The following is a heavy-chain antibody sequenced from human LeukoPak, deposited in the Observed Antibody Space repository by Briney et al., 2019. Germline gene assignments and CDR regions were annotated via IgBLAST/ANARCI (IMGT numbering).Heavy chain of an antibody. Sequence: GGSLRLSCAASGFTFSSYEMNWVRQAPGKGLEWVSGITGSGATTYYADSVKGRFTISRDNSKNTLYLQMNSLRAEDTAVYYCAKDDNWLQFESCGQGTLVTVSS. D-gene: IGHD5-24*01. CDR3: AKDDNWLQFES. V-gene: IGHV3-23*01. J-gene: IGHJ5*01. CDR1: GFTFSSYE. CDR2: ITGSGATT.